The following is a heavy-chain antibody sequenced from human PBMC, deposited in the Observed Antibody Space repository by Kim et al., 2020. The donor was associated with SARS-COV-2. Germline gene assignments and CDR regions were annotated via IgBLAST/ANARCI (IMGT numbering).Heavy chain of an antibody. Sequence: VKGRFTISRDNAKNSLYLQMNSLRAEDTAVYYCARYGTSDYYYYYGMDVWGQGTTVTVSS. D-gene: IGHD1-26*01. V-gene: IGHV3-21*01. J-gene: IGHJ6*02. CDR3: ARYGTSDYYYYYGMDV.